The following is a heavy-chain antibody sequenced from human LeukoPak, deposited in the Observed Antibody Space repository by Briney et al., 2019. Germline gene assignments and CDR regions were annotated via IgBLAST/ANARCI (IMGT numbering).Heavy chain of an antibody. V-gene: IGHV3-23*01. Sequence: PGGSLRLSCAASGFTFSSYAMTWVRQAPGKGLEWVSTISDSGGGTYYADSVKGRFTISRDNAKNSLYLQMNSLRAEDTAVYYCARDLRLYSGYPRRSDYWGQGTLVTVTS. D-gene: IGHD5-12*01. CDR1: GFTFSSYA. CDR2: ISDSGGGT. CDR3: ARDLRLYSGYPRRSDY. J-gene: IGHJ4*02.